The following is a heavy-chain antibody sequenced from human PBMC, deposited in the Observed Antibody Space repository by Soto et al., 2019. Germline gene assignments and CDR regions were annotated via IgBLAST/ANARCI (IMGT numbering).Heavy chain of an antibody. J-gene: IGHJ6*02. Sequence: PSETLSLTCAVYGGSFSGYYWSWIRQPSGKGLEWIGEINHSGSTNYNPSLKSRVTISVDTSKNQFSLKLSSVTAADTAVYYWSRQVGAAATIYYYYGMDVWGQGTTVTVSS. CDR3: SRQVGAAATIYYYYGMDV. D-gene: IGHD6-13*01. CDR1: GGSFSGYY. CDR2: INHSGST. V-gene: IGHV4-34*01.